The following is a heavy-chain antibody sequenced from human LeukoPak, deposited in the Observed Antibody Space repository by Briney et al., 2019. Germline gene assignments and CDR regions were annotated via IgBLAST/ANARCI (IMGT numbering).Heavy chain of an antibody. CDR1: GFTFSSYW. Sequence: GGSLRLSCAASGFTFSSYWMHWVRQTPGKGLVWVSRLYNDASSTSYADSVKGRFTISRDNPKNTLYLQMNSLTAEDTAVYYCAREGHYDSSGPDYWGQGTLVTVSS. V-gene: IGHV3-74*01. D-gene: IGHD3-22*01. CDR2: LYNDASST. CDR3: AREGHYDSSGPDY. J-gene: IGHJ4*02.